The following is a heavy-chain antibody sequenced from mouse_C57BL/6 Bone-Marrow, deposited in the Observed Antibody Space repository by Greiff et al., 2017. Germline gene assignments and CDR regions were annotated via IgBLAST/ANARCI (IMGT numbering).Heavy chain of an antibody. CDR2: IRNKANNHAT. J-gene: IGHJ4*01. Sequence: EVKLVESGGGLVQPGGSMKLSCAASGFTFSDAWMDWVRQSPEKGLEWVADIRNKANNHATYYAESVKGRFTISRDDSKSSVYLQMNSLRAEDTGIYYCTRPLDSSGLAMDYWGQGTSVTVSS. CDR1: GFTFSDAW. D-gene: IGHD3-2*02. CDR3: TRPLDSSGLAMDY. V-gene: IGHV6-6*01.